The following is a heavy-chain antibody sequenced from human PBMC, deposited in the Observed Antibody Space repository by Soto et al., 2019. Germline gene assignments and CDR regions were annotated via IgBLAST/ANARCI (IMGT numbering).Heavy chain of an antibody. CDR2: IHTGGST. V-gene: IGHV3-66*01. CDR1: GFTVSNHY. Sequence: EVQLVESGGGLVQPGGSLRLSCAASGFTVSNHYMAWVRQAPGKGLAWVSVIHTGGSTYYADSVKGRFSISRDNSKNTLYLQMSSLRAKDTAVYYCARDFYDLSYKFDYWGQGTLVTVSS. CDR3: ARDFYDLSYKFDY. D-gene: IGHD3-3*01. J-gene: IGHJ4*02.